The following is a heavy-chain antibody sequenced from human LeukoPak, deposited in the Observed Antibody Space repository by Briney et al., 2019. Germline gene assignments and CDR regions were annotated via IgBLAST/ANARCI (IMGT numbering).Heavy chain of an antibody. CDR1: GFTFSSYA. Sequence: GGSLRLSCAASGFTFSSYAMSWVRQAPGKGLEWVSAISCSGGSTYYADSVKGRFTISRDNSKNTLYLQMNSLRAEDTAVYYCAKDVGATVLNWFDPWGQGTLVTVSS. D-gene: IGHD1-26*01. CDR3: AKDVGATVLNWFDP. J-gene: IGHJ5*02. V-gene: IGHV3-23*01. CDR2: ISCSGGST.